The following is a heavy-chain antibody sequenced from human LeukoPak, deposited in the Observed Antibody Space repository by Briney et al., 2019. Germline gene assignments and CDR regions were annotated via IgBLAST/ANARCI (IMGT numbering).Heavy chain of an antibody. Sequence: ASVKVSCKASGYTFTGYYMHWVRQAPGQGLEWMGWINPNSGGTNYAQKLQGRVTMTTDTSTSTAYMELRSLRSDDTAVYYCARGYSYGKDYYYYYMDVWGKGTTVTISS. V-gene: IGHV1-2*02. CDR3: ARGYSYGKDYYYYYMDV. CDR2: INPNSGGT. D-gene: IGHD5-18*01. CDR1: GYTFTGYY. J-gene: IGHJ6*03.